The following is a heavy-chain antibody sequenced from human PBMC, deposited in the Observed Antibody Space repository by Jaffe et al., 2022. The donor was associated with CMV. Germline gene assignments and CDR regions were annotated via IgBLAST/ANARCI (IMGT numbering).Heavy chain of an antibody. V-gene: IGHV4-39*01. CDR2: IYYSGST. D-gene: IGHD5-18*01. J-gene: IGHJ4*02. Sequence: QLQLQESGPGLVKPSETLSLTCTVSGGSISSSSYYWGWIRQPPGKGLEWIGSIYYSGSTYYNPSLKSRVTISVDTSKNQFSLKLSSVTAADTAVYYCASRGYSYGYLDYYFDYWGQGTLVTVSS. CDR1: GGSISSSSYY. CDR3: ASRGYSYGYLDYYFDY.